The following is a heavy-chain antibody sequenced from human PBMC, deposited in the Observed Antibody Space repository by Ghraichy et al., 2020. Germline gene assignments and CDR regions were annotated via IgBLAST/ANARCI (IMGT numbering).Heavy chain of an antibody. CDR1: GYTFTDYY. Sequence: KVSCKASGYTFTDYYIHWLRQAPGQGLEWMGWINPNSGGTKYAQKFQDRVTMTRDTSISTAYMELTSLRSDDTAVYYCARGPSHGAFDIWGQGTMVTVSS. CDR3: ARGPSHGAFDI. CDR2: INPNSGGT. V-gene: IGHV1-2*02. J-gene: IGHJ3*02.